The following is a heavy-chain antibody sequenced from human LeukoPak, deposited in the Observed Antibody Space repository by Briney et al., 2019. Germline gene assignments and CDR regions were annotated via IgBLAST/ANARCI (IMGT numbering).Heavy chain of an antibody. V-gene: IGHV3-15*07. J-gene: IGHJ4*02. CDR2: IKSKADGETI. D-gene: IGHD1-20*01. CDR1: GFTFTNAW. Sequence: GGSLRLSCAASGFTFTNAWMNWVRQAPGKGLEWVGRIKSKADGETIDYAAPVKGRFTFSRDDSKNTLYLQMNSLKSEDTAVYYCSTLTSRGLSDSWGQGTLVTVSS. CDR3: STLTSRGLSDS.